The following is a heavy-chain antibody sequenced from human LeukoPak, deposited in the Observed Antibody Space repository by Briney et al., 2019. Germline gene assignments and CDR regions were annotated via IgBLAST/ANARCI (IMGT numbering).Heavy chain of an antibody. Sequence: GGSLRLSCAASGFTFSSYAMSWVRQAPGKGLEWVSAIIGSGSTYYADSVKGRSTISRDNSKNTLFLQMNSLRAEDTAVYYCAKDRAQQLVLDFWGQGTLVTVSS. CDR2: IIGSGST. CDR1: GFTFSSYA. J-gene: IGHJ4*02. V-gene: IGHV3-23*01. CDR3: AKDRAQQLVLDF. D-gene: IGHD6-13*01.